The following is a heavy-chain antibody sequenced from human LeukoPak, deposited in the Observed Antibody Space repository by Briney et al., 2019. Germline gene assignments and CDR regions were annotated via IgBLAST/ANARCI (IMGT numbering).Heavy chain of an antibody. V-gene: IGHV4-34*01. Sequence: SETLSLTCAVYGGSFSGYYWSWIRQPPGKGLEWIGEINHSGGTNYNPSLKSRVTISVDTSKNQFSLKLSSVTAADTAVYYCARGRAPLGYYYDSSGYYYWGQGTLVTVSS. J-gene: IGHJ4*02. CDR3: ARGRAPLGYYYDSSGYYY. CDR2: INHSGGT. CDR1: GGSFSGYY. D-gene: IGHD3-22*01.